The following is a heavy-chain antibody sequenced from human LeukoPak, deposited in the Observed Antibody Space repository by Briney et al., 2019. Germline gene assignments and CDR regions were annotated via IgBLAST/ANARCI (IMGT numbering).Heavy chain of an antibody. CDR3: ARSTAEYSSSLWFDP. CDR1: GGSFSGYY. Sequence: KPSETLSLTCAVYGGSFSGYYWSWIRQPPGKGLEWIGEINHSGSTNYNPSLKSRVTISVDTSKNQFSLKLSSVTAADTAVYYCARSTAEYSSSLWFDPWGQGTLVTVSS. J-gene: IGHJ5*02. V-gene: IGHV4-34*01. CDR2: INHSGST. D-gene: IGHD6-6*01.